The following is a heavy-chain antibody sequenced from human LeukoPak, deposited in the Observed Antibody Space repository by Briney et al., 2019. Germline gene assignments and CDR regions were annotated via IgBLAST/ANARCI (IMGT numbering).Heavy chain of an antibody. CDR3: ARWLFLSRYFDY. V-gene: IGHV3-23*01. CDR1: GFTFSSYA. D-gene: IGHD3-22*01. Sequence: QAGGSLRLSCAASGFTFSSYAMSWVRQAPGKGLEWVSSISGSGGSTYYPASVKGRFTISRANTKNTLYLQMNSLRTQDTAVYYCARWLFLSRYFDYWGQGTLVTVSS. J-gene: IGHJ4*02. CDR2: ISGSGGST.